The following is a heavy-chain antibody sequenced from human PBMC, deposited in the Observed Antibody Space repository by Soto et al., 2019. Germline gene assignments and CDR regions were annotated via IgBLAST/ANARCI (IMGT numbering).Heavy chain of an antibody. Sequence: QLHLQESGPGLVKPSETLSLTCTVSGGSISSSNYYWGWIRQPPGKRLEWIGRIYYSGSTYYNPYLNSRVTIAVATSKNQVSLKLSCVTAGDTAVYSCASGVVTSLGFEERIPRGDFDRWGQGTIVTVSS. CDR2: IYYSGST. V-gene: IGHV4-39*01. CDR3: ASGVVTSLGFEERIPRGDFDR. CDR1: GGSISSSNYY. J-gene: IGHJ3*01. D-gene: IGHD3-10*01.